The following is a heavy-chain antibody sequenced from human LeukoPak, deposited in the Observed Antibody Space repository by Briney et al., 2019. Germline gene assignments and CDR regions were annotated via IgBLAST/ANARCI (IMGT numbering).Heavy chain of an antibody. Sequence: ASVKVSCKASGYTFTSYGISWVRQAPGQGLEWMGWISAYNGNTNYAQKLQGRATMTTDTSTSTAYMELRSLRSDDTAVYYCARDTRGDYVWGSSYPDYWGQGTLVTVSS. CDR1: GYTFTSYG. D-gene: IGHD3-16*01. CDR3: ARDTRGDYVWGSSYPDY. J-gene: IGHJ4*02. V-gene: IGHV1-18*01. CDR2: ISAYNGNT.